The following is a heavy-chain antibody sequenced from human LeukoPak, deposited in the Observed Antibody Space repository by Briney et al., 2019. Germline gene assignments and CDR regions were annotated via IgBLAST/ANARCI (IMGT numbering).Heavy chain of an antibody. CDR2: ITSNGGLI. Sequence: GGSLRLSCEASGFTFSSYRMNWVRQAPGKGLEWVSSITSNGGLIYYGDSVKGRFTISRDNAKNSLYLQMDSLRAEDTAVYYCAGPIWGGYVFDYWGQGTLVTVSS. CDR3: AGPIWGGYVFDY. CDR1: GFTFSSYR. D-gene: IGHD3-3*01. J-gene: IGHJ4*02. V-gene: IGHV3-21*01.